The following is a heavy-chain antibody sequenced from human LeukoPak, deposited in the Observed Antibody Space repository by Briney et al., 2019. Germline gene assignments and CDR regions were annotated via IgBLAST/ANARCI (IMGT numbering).Heavy chain of an antibody. CDR3: AKDPTWELRAEEAFDI. CDR1: GFTFSSYA. J-gene: IGHJ3*02. CDR2: ISGSGGST. V-gene: IGHV3-23*01. D-gene: IGHD1-26*01. Sequence: GGSLRLSWAASGFTFSSYAMSWVRQAPGKGLEWVSAISGSGGSTYYADSVKGRFTNSRDNSKNTLYLQMNSLRAEDTAVYYCAKDPTWELRAEEAFDIWGQGTMVTVSS.